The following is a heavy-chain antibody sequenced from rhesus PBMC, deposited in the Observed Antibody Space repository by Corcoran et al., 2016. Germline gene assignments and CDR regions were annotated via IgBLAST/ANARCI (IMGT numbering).Heavy chain of an antibody. CDR1: SDSISGHY. CDR3: AKNAVGTTNNYGLNS. J-gene: IGHJ6*01. CDR2: IGGSSCST. D-gene: IGHD1-44*01. Sequence: QVQLQELGPGMVKPSETLSLTCAVSSDSISGHYLWNWIRQPPGKGLEWIGYIGGSSCSTNYNPSLKSRVTFSRDASKNQFSLRLSSMTPADTAVYYCAKNAVGTTNNYGLNSWGQGVVVTVSS. V-gene: IGHV4-127*01.